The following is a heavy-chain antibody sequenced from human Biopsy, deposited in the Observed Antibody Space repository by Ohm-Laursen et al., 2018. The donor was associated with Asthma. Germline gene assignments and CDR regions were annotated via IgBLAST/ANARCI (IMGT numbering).Heavy chain of an antibody. D-gene: IGHD4-23*01. CDR1: GFSLTSSGVG. V-gene: IGHV2-5*02. CDR2: IYWDDDK. CDR3: ANRGSLNGNGDGGYLDS. J-gene: IGHJ4*02. Sequence: TQTLTLTCSFSGFSLTSSGVGVGWIRQPPGKALEWLAVIYWDDDKRYSPSLKSRLTISKDTSKNQVVLIMTDMDPMDTGAYYCANRGSLNGNGDGGYLDSWGQGTLVTVSS.